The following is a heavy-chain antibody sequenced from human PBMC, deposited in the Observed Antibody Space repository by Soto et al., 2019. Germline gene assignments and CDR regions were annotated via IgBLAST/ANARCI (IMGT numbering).Heavy chain of an antibody. CDR2: TYYRSRWFN. CDR3: ARTQGYFDH. Sequence: SQTLSLTCAISGDSVSSNSAAWNWIRQSPSRGLEWLGRTYYRSRWFNDYAVSVKSRITINTDTSKNPFSLQLKSVTPEDTSVYYCARTQGYFDHWGQGTLVTVSS. CDR1: GDSVSSNSAA. J-gene: IGHJ4*02. V-gene: IGHV6-1*01.